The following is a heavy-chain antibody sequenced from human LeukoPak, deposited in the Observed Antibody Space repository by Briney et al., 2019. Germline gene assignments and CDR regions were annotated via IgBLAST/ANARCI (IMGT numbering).Heavy chain of an antibody. CDR1: GYTFTSYD. CDR2: MNPNSGNT. D-gene: IGHD3-9*01. J-gene: IGHJ4*02. CDR3: ARTYILTGYDPFDY. Sequence: SSVKVSCKASGYTFTSYDINWVRQATGQGLEWMGWMNPNSGNTGYAQKLQGRVTMTRDTSTSTVYMELSSLRSEDTAVYYCARTYILTGYDPFDYWGQGTLVTVSS. V-gene: IGHV1-8*02.